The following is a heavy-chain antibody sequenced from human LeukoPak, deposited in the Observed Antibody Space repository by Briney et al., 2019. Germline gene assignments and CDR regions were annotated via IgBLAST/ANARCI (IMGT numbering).Heavy chain of an antibody. V-gene: IGHV3-73*01. CDR2: IRSKANSYAT. CDR3: TRHVETAMVTWPDY. D-gene: IGHD5-18*01. CDR1: GFTFSGSA. Sequence: GGSLRLSCAASGFTFSGSAMHWVRQASGKGLEWVGRIRSKANSYATAYAASVKGRFTISRDDSKNTAYLQMNSLKTEDTAVYYCTRHVETAMVTWPDYWGQGTLVTVSS. J-gene: IGHJ4*02.